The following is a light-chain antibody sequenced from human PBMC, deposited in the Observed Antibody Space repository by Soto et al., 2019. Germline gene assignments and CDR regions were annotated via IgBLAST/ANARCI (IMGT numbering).Light chain of an antibody. CDR3: QQYSDFLIS. J-gene: IGKJ3*01. Sequence: DIQMTQSPSTLSASVGDRVTITCRASQSFSRSLAWYQQKPRKAPSLLIYDASSLEGGVPSRFSGRGFGTEFTLTITNLQPADFATYYCQQYSDFLISFGPGTTVDFK. V-gene: IGKV1-5*01. CDR1: QSFSRS. CDR2: DAS.